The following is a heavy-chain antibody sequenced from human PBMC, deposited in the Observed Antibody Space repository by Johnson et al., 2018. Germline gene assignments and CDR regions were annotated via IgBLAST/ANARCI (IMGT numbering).Heavy chain of an antibody. V-gene: IGHV3-33*01. J-gene: IGHJ3*02. CDR1: GFTFSSYG. CDR2: VWYDGSNK. CDR3: ARDREDAFDI. Sequence: QVQLVQSGGGVVQPGRSLRLSCAASGFTFSSYGMHWVRQAPGKGLEWVAVVWYDGSNKYYEDSVKGRFTISRDNSKNTRYLQMNSLRAVDTAVYYCARDREDAFDIWGQGTMVTVSS.